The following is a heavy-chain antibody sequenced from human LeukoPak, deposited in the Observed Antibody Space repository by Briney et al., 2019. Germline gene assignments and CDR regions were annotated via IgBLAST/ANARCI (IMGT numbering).Heavy chain of an antibody. CDR3: AREPHSGYDYLDY. CDR1: GYTFTSYG. J-gene: IGHJ4*02. Sequence: VASVKVSCKASGYTFTSYGISWVRQAPGQGLEWMGWISAYNGNTNYAQKFQGRVTMTRDTSTSTVYMELSSLRSEDTAVYYCAREPHSGYDYLDYWGQGTLVTVSS. D-gene: IGHD5-12*01. CDR2: ISAYNGNT. V-gene: IGHV1-18*01.